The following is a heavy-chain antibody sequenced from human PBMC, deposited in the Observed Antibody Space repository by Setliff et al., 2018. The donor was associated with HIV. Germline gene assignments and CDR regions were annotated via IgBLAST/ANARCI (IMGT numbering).Heavy chain of an antibody. D-gene: IGHD3-3*01. CDR3: AKEGYTIFGVVSRGYYLDY. J-gene: IGHJ4*02. Sequence: GGSLRLSCTASGFSLGDFMLTWVRQAPGKGLQWVSDSSPTSSSKLYAESVKGRFTISRDNSKNTLYLQMNSLRTEDTAVYYCAKEGYTIFGVVSRGYYLDYWGQGTLVTVSS. CDR2: SSPTSSSK. V-gene: IGHV3-48*01. CDR1: GFSLGDFM.